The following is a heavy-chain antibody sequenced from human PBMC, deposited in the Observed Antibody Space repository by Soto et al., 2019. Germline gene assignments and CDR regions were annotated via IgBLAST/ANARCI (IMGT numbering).Heavy chain of an antibody. CDR3: AKDFGASYSRYGMDV. CDR1: GFTFSSYA. J-gene: IGHJ6*02. D-gene: IGHD1-26*01. Sequence: LSLTCAASGFTFSSYAMSWVRQAPGKGLEWVSAISGSGGSTYYADSVKGRFTISRDNSKNTLYLQMNSLRAEDTAVYYCAKDFGASYSRYGMDVWGQGTTVTVSS. V-gene: IGHV3-23*01. CDR2: ISGSGGST.